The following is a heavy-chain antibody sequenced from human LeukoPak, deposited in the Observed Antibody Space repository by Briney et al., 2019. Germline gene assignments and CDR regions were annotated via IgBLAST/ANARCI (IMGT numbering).Heavy chain of an antibody. CDR3: ARDVVAAAGTWDY. Sequence: PSETLSLTCTVSGDSISSFYWSWIRQPAGQGLEWIGHIYTSGTTNYNPSLKSRVTMSVDTSKNQFSLKLTSVTAADTAVYYCARDVVAAAGTWDYWGQRTLVTVSS. J-gene: IGHJ4*02. CDR2: IYTSGTT. V-gene: IGHV4-4*07. D-gene: IGHD6-13*01. CDR1: GDSISSFY.